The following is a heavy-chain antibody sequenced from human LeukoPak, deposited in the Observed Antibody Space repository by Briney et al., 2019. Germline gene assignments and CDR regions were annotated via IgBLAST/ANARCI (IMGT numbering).Heavy chain of an antibody. CDR3: ARDLGYSGSHGPYYFDY. Sequence: GGSLRLSCAASGFTFSSYAMHWVRQAPGKGLEWVAVISYDGSNKYYADSVKGRFTISRDNSKNTLYLQMNSLRAEDTAVYYCARDLGYSGSHGPYYFDYWGQGTLVTVSS. V-gene: IGHV3-30-3*01. J-gene: IGHJ4*02. CDR1: GFTFSSYA. D-gene: IGHD1-26*01. CDR2: ISYDGSNK.